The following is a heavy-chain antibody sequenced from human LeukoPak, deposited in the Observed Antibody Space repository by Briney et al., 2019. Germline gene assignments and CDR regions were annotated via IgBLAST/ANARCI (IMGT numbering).Heavy chain of an antibody. V-gene: IGHV4-4*07. D-gene: IGHD2-2*01. CDR3: AREIVVVPAAMIRYYYYYMDV. Sequence: PSETLSLTCTVSDGSISSYYWSWIRQPAGKGLEWIGRIYTSGSTNYNPSLKSRVTISVDTSKNQFSLKLSSVTAADTAVYYCAREIVVVPAAMIRYYYYYMDVWGKGTTVTVSS. CDR2: IYTSGST. CDR1: DGSISSYY. J-gene: IGHJ6*03.